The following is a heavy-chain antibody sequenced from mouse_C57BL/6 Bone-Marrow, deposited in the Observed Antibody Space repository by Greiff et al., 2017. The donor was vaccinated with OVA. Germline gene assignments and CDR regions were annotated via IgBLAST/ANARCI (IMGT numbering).Heavy chain of an antibody. D-gene: IGHD1-1*01. J-gene: IGHJ3*01. CDR1: GYTFTDYE. V-gene: IGHV1-15*01. CDR3: TQYYYGSSYGAY. Sequence: VQLQQSGAELVRPGASVTLSCKASGYTFTDYEMHWVKQTPVHGLEWLGAIDPETGGTAYNQKFKGKAILTADKSSITAYMELRSLTSEDSAVYYCTQYYYGSSYGAYWGQGTLVTVSA. CDR2: IDPETGGT.